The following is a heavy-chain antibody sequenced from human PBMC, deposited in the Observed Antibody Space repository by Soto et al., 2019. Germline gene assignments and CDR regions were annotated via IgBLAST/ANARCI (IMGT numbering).Heavy chain of an antibody. J-gene: IGHJ4*02. CDR3: VRDIARVGDTYYYDY. Sequence: GGSLRLSCAASGFTFINYYMSWVRQAPGKGLEWLSYISSGSSDTNYADSVRGRFTISRDNAKNSLYLQMNDLRADDTAVYYCVRDIARVGDTYYYDYWGQGALVTVSS. CDR2: ISSGSSDT. CDR1: GFTFINYY. V-gene: IGHV3-11*06. D-gene: IGHD1-26*01.